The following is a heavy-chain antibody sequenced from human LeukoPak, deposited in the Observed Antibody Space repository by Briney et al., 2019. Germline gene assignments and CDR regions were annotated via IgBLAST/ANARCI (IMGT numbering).Heavy chain of an antibody. CDR1: GFTFSSYA. V-gene: IGHV3-21*01. CDR3: AKDYDILTGYYDGAFDI. J-gene: IGHJ3*02. Sequence: GGPLRLSCAASGFTFSSYAMNGLRQAREKGVEWVSSISSSSTYIYYPDSVKGGFTISRDYAKSSLFLQMDSLRAEDTAVYYCAKDYDILTGYYDGAFDIWGQGTMVTVSS. CDR2: ISSSSTYI. D-gene: IGHD3-9*01.